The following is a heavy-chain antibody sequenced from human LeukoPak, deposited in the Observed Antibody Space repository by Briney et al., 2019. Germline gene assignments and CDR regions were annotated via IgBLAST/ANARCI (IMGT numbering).Heavy chain of an antibody. J-gene: IGHJ4*02. V-gene: IGHV3-11*01. D-gene: IGHD5-24*01. CDR2: MNSDGGKI. CDR3: ARSPRPAYNHLDY. Sequence: GGSLRLSCAASGFTFSDFYMNWIRQAPGKGPEWLSYMNSDGGKIYYADSVKGRFTVSRDNAENSLYLQMNNLRPDDSAVYYCARSPRPAYNHLDYWGQGALVTVSS. CDR1: GFTFSDFY.